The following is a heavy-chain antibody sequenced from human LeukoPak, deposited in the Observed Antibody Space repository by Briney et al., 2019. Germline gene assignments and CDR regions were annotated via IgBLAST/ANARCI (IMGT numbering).Heavy chain of an antibody. CDR2: INSDGSIT. D-gene: IGHD5-18*01. J-gene: IGHJ6*02. V-gene: IGHV3-74*01. CDR1: GFTFTTYW. Sequence: GGSLRLSCAASGFTFTTYWMHWVRQAPGKGLVWVSHINSDGSITSYADSVKGRFTISRDNAKDTLYLQMNGLRAEDTAVYYCARDAVDTANAVWGQGTTVTVSS. CDR3: ARDAVDTANAV.